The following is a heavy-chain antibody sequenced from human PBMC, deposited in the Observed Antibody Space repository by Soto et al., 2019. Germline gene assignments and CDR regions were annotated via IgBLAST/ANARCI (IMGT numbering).Heavy chain of an antibody. D-gene: IGHD2-8*01. CDR2: IRQDGGDK. J-gene: IGHJ4*02. CDR3: VRDAVVSGVDYFDF. V-gene: IGHV3-7*01. CDR1: GFTFSSYS. Sequence: GGSLRLSCAASGFTFSSYSMNWVRQAPGKGLEWVANIRQDGGDKYFVESVKGRFTISRDNAKNSLYLQMNSLRVEDTAFYYCVRDAVVSGVDYFDFWGPGTLVTVSS.